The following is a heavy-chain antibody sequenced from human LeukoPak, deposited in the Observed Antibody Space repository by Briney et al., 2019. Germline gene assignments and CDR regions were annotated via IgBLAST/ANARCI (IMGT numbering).Heavy chain of an antibody. CDR2: MNPNSGNT. D-gene: IGHD6-13*01. J-gene: IGHJ4*02. V-gene: IGHV1-8*02. CDR1: GGTFSSYA. CDR3: ARFPSSSWTYYFDY. Sequence: ASVKVSCKASGGTFSSYAINWVRQATGQGLEWMGWMNPNSGNTGYAQKFQGRVTMTRNTSISTAYMELSSLRSEDTAVYYCARFPSSSWTYYFDYWDQGTLVTVSS.